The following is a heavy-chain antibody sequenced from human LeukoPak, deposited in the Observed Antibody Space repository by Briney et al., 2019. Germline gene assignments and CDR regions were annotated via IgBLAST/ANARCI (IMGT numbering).Heavy chain of an antibody. CDR3: ARLYDSSGKNWFDP. V-gene: IGHV5-51*01. CDR1: GYRFTTYW. Sequence: GESLKISCQGSGYRFTTYWIAWVRQMPGKGLEWMGVIFPGDSDTRYSPSFQGQVTISADKSISTAYLQWSSLKASDTAMYYCARLYDSSGKNWFDPWGQGTLVTVSS. J-gene: IGHJ5*02. CDR2: IFPGDSDT. D-gene: IGHD3-22*01.